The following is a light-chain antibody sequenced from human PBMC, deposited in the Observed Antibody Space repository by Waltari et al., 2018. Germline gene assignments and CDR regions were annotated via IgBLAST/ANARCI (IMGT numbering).Light chain of an antibody. Sequence: DIVMTQSPDSLAVSLGERATINCKSSQSVLYSSNNKNYLAWYQQKPGQPPKLLIYWASTRESGVPDRFSGSGSGTDFTLTISSLQAEDVAVYYCHQYHGGRTFGQKTKLEI. CDR1: QSVLYSSNNKNY. V-gene: IGKV4-1*01. J-gene: IGKJ2*02. CDR2: WAS. CDR3: HQYHGGRT.